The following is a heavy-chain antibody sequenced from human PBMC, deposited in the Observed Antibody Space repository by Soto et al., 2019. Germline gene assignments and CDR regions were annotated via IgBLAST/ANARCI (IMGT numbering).Heavy chain of an antibody. Sequence: RRLSCSASGFTFSSYAMHWVRQAPGKGLEYVSAISSNGGSTYYADSVKGRFTISRDNSKNTLYLQMSSLRAEDTAVYYCVKDGLYCSSTSCYGYFDYWGQGTLVTVSS. CDR1: GFTFSSYA. D-gene: IGHD2-2*01. CDR2: ISSNGGST. V-gene: IGHV3-64D*06. J-gene: IGHJ4*02. CDR3: VKDGLYCSSTSCYGYFDY.